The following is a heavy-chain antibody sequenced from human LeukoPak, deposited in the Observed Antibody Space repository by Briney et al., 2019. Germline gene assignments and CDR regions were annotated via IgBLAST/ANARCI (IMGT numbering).Heavy chain of an antibody. CDR2: INPNSGGT. CDR3: ARDFGGSYSHYYYYMDV. CDR1: GYTFTGYY. V-gene: IGHV1-2*02. D-gene: IGHD1-26*01. Sequence: ASVKVSCKASGYTFTGYYMHWVRQAPGQGLEWMGWINPNSGGTNYAQKFQGRVTMTRDTSISTAYMELSRLRSDDTAVYYCARDFGGSYSHYYYYMDVWGKGTTVTVSS. J-gene: IGHJ6*03.